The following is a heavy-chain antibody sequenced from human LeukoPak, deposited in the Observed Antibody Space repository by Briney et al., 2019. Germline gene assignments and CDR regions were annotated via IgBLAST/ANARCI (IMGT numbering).Heavy chain of an antibody. V-gene: IGHV4-34*01. CDR3: ARGSRMYSSSCYGY. D-gene: IGHD6-13*01. J-gene: IGHJ4*02. Sequence: SETLSLTCAVYGGSFSGYYWSWIRQPPGKGLEWIGEINHSGSTNYNPSLKSRVTISVDTSKNQFSLKLSSVTAADTAVYYCARGSRMYSSSCYGYWGQGTLVTVSS. CDR1: GGSFSGYY. CDR2: INHSGST.